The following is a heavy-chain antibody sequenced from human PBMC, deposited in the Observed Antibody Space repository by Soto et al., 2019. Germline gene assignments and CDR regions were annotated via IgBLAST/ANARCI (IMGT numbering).Heavy chain of an antibody. CDR2: ISGSGGST. Sequence: EVPLLESGGGLVQPGGSLRLSCAASGFTFSSYAMNWVRQAPGKGLEWVSVISGSGGSTYYADAVKGRFTISRDNSTNPLYLQMNSLRAEDTAVYYCAKRTVGWYFDLWGRGTLVTVST. CDR1: GFTFSSYA. CDR3: AKRTVGWYFDL. V-gene: IGHV3-23*01. D-gene: IGHD4-17*01. J-gene: IGHJ2*01.